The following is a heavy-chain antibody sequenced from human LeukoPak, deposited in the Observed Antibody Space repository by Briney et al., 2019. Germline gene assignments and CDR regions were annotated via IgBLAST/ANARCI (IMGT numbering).Heavy chain of an antibody. CDR3: ARWGSSSLFHFDY. Sequence: GGSLRLSCAASGFTFSRYWMHWVRQAPGKGPVWVSRINSDGSSTTYADSVKGRFTISRDNAKNTLYLQMNSLRAEDTAVYYCARWGSSSLFHFDYWGRGTLVTVSS. V-gene: IGHV3-74*03. CDR1: GFTFSRYW. D-gene: IGHD6-13*01. CDR2: INSDGSST. J-gene: IGHJ4*02.